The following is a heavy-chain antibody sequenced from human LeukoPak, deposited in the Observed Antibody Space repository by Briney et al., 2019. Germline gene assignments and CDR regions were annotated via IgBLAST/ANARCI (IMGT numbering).Heavy chain of an antibody. D-gene: IGHD2-15*01. Sequence: GGSRRLSWAASGFTFSSYGMHWVRQAPGKGLEWVAVIWYDGSNKYYADSVKGRFTISRDNPKNTLYLQMNSLRAEDTAVYYCARGSGGTYYYYMDVWGKGTTVTVSS. V-gene: IGHV3-33*01. CDR1: GFTFSSYG. CDR3: ARGSGGTYYYYMDV. J-gene: IGHJ6*03. CDR2: IWYDGSNK.